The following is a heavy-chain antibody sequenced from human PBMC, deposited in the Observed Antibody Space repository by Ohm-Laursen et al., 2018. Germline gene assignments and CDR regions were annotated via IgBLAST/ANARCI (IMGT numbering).Heavy chain of an antibody. J-gene: IGHJ4*02. CDR3: ARSVVTATLFDS. CDR1: GFTFSIYA. CDR2: ISSNGGST. D-gene: IGHD2-21*02. Sequence: GSLRLSCAASGFTFSIYAMHWVRQAPGKGLEYVSAISSNGGSTYYANSVKGRFTISRDNSKNTLYLQMGSLRAEDMAVYYCARSVVTATLFDSWGQGTLVTVSS. V-gene: IGHV3-64*01.